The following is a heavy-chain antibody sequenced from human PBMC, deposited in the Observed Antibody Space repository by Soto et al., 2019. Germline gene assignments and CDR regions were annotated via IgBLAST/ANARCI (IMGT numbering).Heavy chain of an antibody. CDR3: AKDPSTYYDFWSGYPGDY. J-gene: IGHJ4*02. D-gene: IGHD3-3*01. CDR2: ISGSGGST. Sequence: GGSLRLSCAASGFTFSSYAVSWVRQAPGKGLEWVSAISGSGGSTYYADSVKGRFTISRDNSKNTLYLQMNSLRAEDTAVYYCAKDPSTYYDFWSGYPGDYWGQGTLVTVSS. V-gene: IGHV3-23*01. CDR1: GFTFSSYA.